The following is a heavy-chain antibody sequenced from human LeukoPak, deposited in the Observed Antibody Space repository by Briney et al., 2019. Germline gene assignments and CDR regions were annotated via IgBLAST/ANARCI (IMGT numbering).Heavy chain of an antibody. CDR2: ISGSSTYI. D-gene: IGHD4-11*01. J-gene: IGHJ4*02. Sequence: PWGSLRLSCASSAFTFCSYTMNWVRQAPGKGLEWVSSISGSSTYIYYVDSVRGRFTISRDNAKNSLFLHMNSLRADDTAVYYFASEFGPTDDYWGRGTLVTVSS. V-gene: IGHV3-21*01. CDR3: ASEFGPTDDY. CDR1: AFTFCSYT.